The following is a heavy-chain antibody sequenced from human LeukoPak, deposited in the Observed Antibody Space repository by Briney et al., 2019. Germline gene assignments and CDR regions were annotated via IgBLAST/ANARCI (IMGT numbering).Heavy chain of an antibody. CDR3: ASSLAYCGGDCYSTDVDY. V-gene: IGHV1-69*13. CDR1: GGTFSSYA. D-gene: IGHD2-21*02. J-gene: IGHJ4*02. CDR2: IIPIFGTA. Sequence: GASVKVSCKASGGTFSSYAISWVRQAPGQGLEWMGGIIPIFGTANYAQKFQGRVTITADESTSTAYMGLSSLRSEDTAVYYCASSLAYCGGDCYSTDVDYWGQGTLVTVSS.